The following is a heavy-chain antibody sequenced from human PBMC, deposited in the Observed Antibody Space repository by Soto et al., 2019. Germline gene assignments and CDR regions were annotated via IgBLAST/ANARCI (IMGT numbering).Heavy chain of an antibody. D-gene: IGHD5-12*01. CDR2: IYHSGST. V-gene: IGHV4-4*02. CDR3: ARWRYDYLAAD. Sequence: QVQLQESGPGLVKPSGTLSLTCAVSGGSISSSNWWSWVRQPPGKGLEWIGEIYHSGSTNYNPSLKCRVTLSVDKSKNQVSLKLSSVTAADTAVYYCARWRYDYLAADCGQGTLVTVSS. CDR1: GGSISSSNW. J-gene: IGHJ4*02.